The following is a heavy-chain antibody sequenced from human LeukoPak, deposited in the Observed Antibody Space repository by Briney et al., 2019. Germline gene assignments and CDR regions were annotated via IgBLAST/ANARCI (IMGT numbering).Heavy chain of an antibody. CDR3: ARDYSSGWPNFDY. CDR2: IIPIFGTA. V-gene: IGHV1-69*05. J-gene: IGHJ4*02. Sequence: ASVKVSCKASGGTFSSYAISWVRQAPGQGLEWMGGIIPIFGTANYAQKLQGRVTMTTDTSTSTAYMELRSLRSDDTAVYYCARDYSSGWPNFDYWGQGTLVTVSS. D-gene: IGHD6-19*01. CDR1: GGTFSSYA.